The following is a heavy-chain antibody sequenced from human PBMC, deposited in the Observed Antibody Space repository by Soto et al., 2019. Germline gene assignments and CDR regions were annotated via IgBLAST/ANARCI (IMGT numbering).Heavy chain of an antibody. CDR2: INGGGTT. CDR3: AKDKDWSGVYGMDV. J-gene: IGHJ6*02. Sequence: EVQLLESGGGLVQPGGSLRLSCAASGFTFSSYAMSWVRQAPGKGLEWVTAINGGGTTYYADSVKGRFTISRNNSKNTLYLHMNSLRAEDTAVYYCAKDKDWSGVYGMDVWGHGTTVTVSS. V-gene: IGHV3-23*01. CDR1: GFTFSSYA. D-gene: IGHD3-3*01.